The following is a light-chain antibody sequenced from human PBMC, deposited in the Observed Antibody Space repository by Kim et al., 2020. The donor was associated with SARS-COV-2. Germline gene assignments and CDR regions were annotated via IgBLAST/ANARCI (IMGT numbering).Light chain of an antibody. Sequence: SSGESATLFCRDSQGVSINLFAGYQQKPGQAPRLLIYGASNRATGVPDRFSASGSGTDFTLSISRLEPEDFAVYYCQQYGTTPLFTFGPGTKVEI. V-gene: IGKV3-20*01. J-gene: IGKJ3*01. CDR3: QQYGTTPLFT. CDR2: GAS. CDR1: QGVSINL.